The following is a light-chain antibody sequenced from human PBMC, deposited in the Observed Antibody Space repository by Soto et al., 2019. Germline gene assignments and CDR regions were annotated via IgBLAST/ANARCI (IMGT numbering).Light chain of an antibody. V-gene: IGLV2-8*01. CDR2: EVT. CDR1: SSDVGGYNF. CDR3: SSYAGGNEVI. J-gene: IGLJ2*01. Sequence: QSPLTQPPSASGSPGQSVTISCTGTSSDVGGYNFVSWYQQHPGKAPKLMIYEVTKRPSGVPDRFSGSKSGNTASLTVSGLQAEDEADYYCSSYAGGNEVIFGGGTKLTVL.